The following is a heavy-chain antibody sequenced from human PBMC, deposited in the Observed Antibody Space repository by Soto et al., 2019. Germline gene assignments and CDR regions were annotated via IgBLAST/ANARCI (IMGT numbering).Heavy chain of an antibody. D-gene: IGHD6-6*01. CDR3: ARSTIAPRLFMYPYDS. V-gene: IGHV4-39*01. CDR2: IYYDGNT. Sequence: QKQLQESGPGLVKASETLSLTCIVSGDSITSSNYYWGWIRQPPGKGLECIGNIYYDGNTYYNPSLKSRVTTSLDTSKNQFSLRLNSVTAADTAVYYCARSTIAPRLFMYPYDSWGQGTLVTVSS. CDR1: GDSITSSNYY. J-gene: IGHJ4*02.